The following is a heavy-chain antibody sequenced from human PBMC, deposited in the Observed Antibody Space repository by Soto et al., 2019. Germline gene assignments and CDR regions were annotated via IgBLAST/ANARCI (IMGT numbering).Heavy chain of an antibody. J-gene: IGHJ4*02. V-gene: IGHV4-30-4*01. D-gene: IGHD3-3*01. Sequence: QVQLQESGPGLVKPSQTLSLTCTVSGGSISSADYYWTWIRQPPGKGLEWIGYIYYSGSTYYNPSLKSRVTISIDTSKNQFSLKLSSVTAADTAVYYCARERTIWSHYYTDYWGQGTLVTVSS. CDR1: GGSISSADYY. CDR2: IYYSGST. CDR3: ARERTIWSHYYTDY.